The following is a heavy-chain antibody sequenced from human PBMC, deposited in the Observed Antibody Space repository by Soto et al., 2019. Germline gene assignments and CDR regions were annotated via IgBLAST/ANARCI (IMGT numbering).Heavy chain of an antibody. J-gene: IGHJ4*02. CDR1: GGSVSSAGYY. CDR3: ARAFGITWQGSRTDY. D-gene: IGHD1-20*01. V-gene: IGHV4-61*08. Sequence: PSETLSLTCTVSGGSVSSAGYYWSWIRQPPGKALEWIGYISYSGSTNYNPSLKSRVTISVDTSKNQFSLKLNSVTAADTAVYYCARAFGITWQGSRTDYWGQGTLVTVSS. CDR2: ISYSGST.